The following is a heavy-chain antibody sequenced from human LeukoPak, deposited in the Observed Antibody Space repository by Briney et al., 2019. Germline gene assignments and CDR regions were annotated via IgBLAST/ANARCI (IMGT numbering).Heavy chain of an antibody. J-gene: IGHJ4*02. Sequence: GGTPRLSCAASGFTLDEYGISGGRQAPRKGLGWGSGINWNGGSTGYADSVKGRFTIYRDNAKNSLYLQMNSLRAEDTALYYCARGELVYNYWGQGTLVTVS. CDR1: GFTLDEYG. CDR3: ARGELVYNY. CDR2: INWNGGST. D-gene: IGHD6-6*01. V-gene: IGHV3-20*04.